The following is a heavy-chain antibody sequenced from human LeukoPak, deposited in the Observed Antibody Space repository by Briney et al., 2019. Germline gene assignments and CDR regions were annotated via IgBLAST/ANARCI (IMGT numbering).Heavy chain of an antibody. CDR1: GFTFSDYY. V-gene: IGHV3-11*01. CDR2: ISSSGSTI. D-gene: IGHD6-19*01. Sequence: GGSLSLSCAASGFTFSDYYMSWIRQAPGKGLEWVPYISSSGSTIYYADSVKGRFTISRDNAKNSLYLQMNSLRAEDTAVYYCARDRGIAVAGTSEDYWGQGTLVTVSS. J-gene: IGHJ4*02. CDR3: ARDRGIAVAGTSEDY.